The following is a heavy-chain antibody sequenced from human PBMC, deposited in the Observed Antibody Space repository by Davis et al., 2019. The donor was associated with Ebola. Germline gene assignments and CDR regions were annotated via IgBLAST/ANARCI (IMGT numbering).Heavy chain of an antibody. V-gene: IGHV1-18*04. CDR1: GYTFTGYY. Sequence: AASVKVSCKASGYTFTGYYMHWVRQAPGQGLEWMGWIRAYNGNTNYAQKLQGRVTMTTDTPTSTAYMELRSLRSDDTAVYYCARDYSDWYNWFDPWGQGTLVTVSS. J-gene: IGHJ5*02. CDR3: ARDYSDWYNWFDP. D-gene: IGHD3-9*01. CDR2: IRAYNGNT.